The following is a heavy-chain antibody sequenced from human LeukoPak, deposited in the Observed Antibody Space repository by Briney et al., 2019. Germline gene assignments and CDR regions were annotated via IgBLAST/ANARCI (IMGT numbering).Heavy chain of an antibody. V-gene: IGHV1-69*06. Sequence: GASVKVSCKASGYTFSNNDLHWVRQAPGQGLEWMGGIIPIFGTANYAQKFQGRVTITADKSTSTAYMELSSLRSEDTAVYYCARGSYFDWLFRYFDYWGQGTLVTVSS. CDR3: ARGSYFDWLFRYFDY. D-gene: IGHD3-9*01. CDR1: GYTFSNND. J-gene: IGHJ4*02. CDR2: IIPIFGTA.